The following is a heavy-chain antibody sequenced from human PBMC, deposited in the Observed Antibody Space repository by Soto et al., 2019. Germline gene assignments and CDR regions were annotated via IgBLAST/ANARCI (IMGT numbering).Heavy chain of an antibody. CDR2: VSGRGGDT. CDR3: AKDPNFDFWSGFSAVCFAY. D-gene: IGHD3-3*01. CDR1: GFSFSSFA. Sequence: EVHLLQSGGGLVQPGGSLRLSCAASGFSFSSFALSWVRQSPGKGLEWVAAVSGRGGDTYYANSVKGRFTISRDNSQNTLFLQMNSLRAEDSAIYYCAKDPNFDFWSGFSAVCFAYWGQGTRVTVSS. V-gene: IGHV3-23*01. J-gene: IGHJ4*02.